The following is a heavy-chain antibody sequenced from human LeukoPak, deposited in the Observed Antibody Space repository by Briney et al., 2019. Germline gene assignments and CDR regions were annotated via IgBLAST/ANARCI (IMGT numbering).Heavy chain of an antibody. CDR3: ARDSITMVRGVIYYNWFDP. J-gene: IGHJ5*02. CDR2: IYYSGST. CDR1: GGSISSGGYY. V-gene: IGHV4-31*03. Sequence: SQTLSLTCTVSGGSISSGGYYWSWIRQHPGKGLEWIGYIYYSGSTYYNPSLKSRVTISVDTSKNQFSLKLSSVTAADTAVYYCARDSITMVRGVIYYNWFDPWGQGTLVTVSS. D-gene: IGHD3-10*01.